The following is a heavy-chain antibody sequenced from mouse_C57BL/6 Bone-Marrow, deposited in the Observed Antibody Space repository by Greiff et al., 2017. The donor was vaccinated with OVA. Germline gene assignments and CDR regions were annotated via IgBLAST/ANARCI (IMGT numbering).Heavy chain of an antibody. CDR1: GFTFSSYG. CDR3: ARHPRWLLWAMDY. J-gene: IGHJ4*01. D-gene: IGHD2-3*01. V-gene: IGHV5-6*01. CDR2: ISSGGSYT. Sequence: EVMLVESGGDLVKPGGSLKLSCAASGFTFSSYGMSWVRQTPDKRLEWVATISSGGSYTYYPDSVKGRFTISRDNAKNTLYLQMSSLKSEDTAMYYCARHPRWLLWAMDYWGQGTSVTVSS.